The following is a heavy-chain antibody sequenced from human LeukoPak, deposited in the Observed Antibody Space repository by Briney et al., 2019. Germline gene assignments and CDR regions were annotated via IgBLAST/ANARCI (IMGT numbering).Heavy chain of an antibody. Sequence: SETLSLTCAVSGGSISSYYWSWIRQPPGKGLEWTGYIYYSGSTNYNPSLKSRVTISVDTSKNQFSLKLSSVTAADTAVYYCARVFSGSSLYFDYWGQGTLVTVSS. V-gene: IGHV4-59*01. D-gene: IGHD1-26*01. CDR1: GGSISSYY. J-gene: IGHJ4*02. CDR2: IYYSGST. CDR3: ARVFSGSSLYFDY.